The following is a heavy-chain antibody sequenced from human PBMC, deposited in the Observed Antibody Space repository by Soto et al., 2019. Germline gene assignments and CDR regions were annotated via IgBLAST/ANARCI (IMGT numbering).Heavy chain of an antibody. CDR2: IYYSGST. D-gene: IGHD4-17*01. Sequence: PSETLSLTCTVSGGSISSGGYYWSWIRQHPGKGLEWIGYIYYSGSTYYNPSPKSRVTISVDTSKNQFSLKLSSVTAADTAVYYCARGVDYGELDYWGQGTLVTVSS. V-gene: IGHV4-31*03. CDR1: GGSISSGGYY. J-gene: IGHJ4*02. CDR3: ARGVDYGELDY.